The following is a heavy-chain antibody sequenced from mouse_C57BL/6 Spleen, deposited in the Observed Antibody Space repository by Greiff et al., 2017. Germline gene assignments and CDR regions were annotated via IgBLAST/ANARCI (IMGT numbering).Heavy chain of an antibody. CDR2: IRSKSNNYAT. J-gene: IGHJ1*03. CDR3: VRHGFYDPLQYFDV. CDR1: GFSFNTYA. V-gene: IGHV10-1*01. Sequence: EVQLVESGGGLVQPKGSLKLSCAASGFSFNTYAMNWVRQAPGKGLEWVARIRSKSNNYATYYADSVKDRFTISRDDSESMLYLQMNNLKTEDTAMYYCVRHGFYDPLQYFDVWGTGTTVTVSS. D-gene: IGHD2-3*01.